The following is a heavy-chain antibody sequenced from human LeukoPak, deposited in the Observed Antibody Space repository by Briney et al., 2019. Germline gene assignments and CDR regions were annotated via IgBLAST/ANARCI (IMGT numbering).Heavy chain of an antibody. V-gene: IGHV3-7*01. CDR2: IKQDGSEK. Sequence: PGGSLRLSCAASGFTFSSYWMSWVRQAPGKGLEWVANIKQDGSEKYYVDSVKGRFTISRGNAKNSLYLQMNSLRAEDTAVYYCARRGGSYFNSFDYWGQGTLVTVSS. D-gene: IGHD1-26*01. CDR3: ARRGGSYFNSFDY. J-gene: IGHJ4*02. CDR1: GFTFSSYW.